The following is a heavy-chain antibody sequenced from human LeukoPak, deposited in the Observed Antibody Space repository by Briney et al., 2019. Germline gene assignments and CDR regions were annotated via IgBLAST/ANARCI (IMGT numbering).Heavy chain of an antibody. CDR3: ANIRSRFFNV. CDR2: INHSGST. Sequence: SETLSLTCTVSGYSISSGYYWSWIRQPPGKGLEWIGEINHSGSTNYNPSLKSRVTISVDTSKNQFSLKLSSVTAADTAVYYCANIRSRFFNVWGKGTTVTISS. CDR1: GYSISSGYY. V-gene: IGHV4-38-2*02. J-gene: IGHJ6*04. D-gene: IGHD6-13*01.